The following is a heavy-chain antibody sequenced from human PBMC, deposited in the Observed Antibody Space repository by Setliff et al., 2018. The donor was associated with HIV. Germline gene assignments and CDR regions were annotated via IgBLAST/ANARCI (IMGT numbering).Heavy chain of an antibody. CDR1: GGSISSSSYY. V-gene: IGHV4-39*07. Sequence: SETLSLTCTVSGGSISSSSYYWGWIRQPPGKGLEWIGSFYYSGSTYYNPSLKSRVTISVDTSKNQFSLKLTSVTAADTAVYHCASGLCNGGSCYSDVFDYWGQGTLVTVSS. J-gene: IGHJ4*02. CDR3: ASGLCNGGSCYSDVFDY. D-gene: IGHD2-15*01. CDR2: FYYSGST.